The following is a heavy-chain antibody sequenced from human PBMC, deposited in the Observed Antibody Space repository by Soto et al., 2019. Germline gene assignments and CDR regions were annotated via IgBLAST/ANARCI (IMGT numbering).Heavy chain of an antibody. CDR3: AGGTYSLRLGY. Sequence: QVQLVQSGAEVKKPGSSVKVSCKASGGTYSSYVISWVRQAPGQGLEWMGGIIPILGSTNYAQKFQGRVTITADEFTSTAYMELRSLRSDDTAVYYCAGGTYSLRLGYWGQGTQVTVSS. CDR2: IIPILGST. CDR1: GGTYSSYV. J-gene: IGHJ4*02. D-gene: IGHD4-4*01. V-gene: IGHV1-69*01.